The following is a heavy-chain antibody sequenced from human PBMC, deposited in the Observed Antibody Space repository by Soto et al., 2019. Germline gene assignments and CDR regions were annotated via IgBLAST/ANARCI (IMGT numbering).Heavy chain of an antibody. Sequence: PSETLSLTCTVSGGSVSSRSFFWGWIRQPPGKGLEWIGTIYYNGSTNYSPPLKSRVTISVDKSKNHFYLKLSSVTAADRAVYFCAAIIVIPASIPLDYWGQGTPVTVSS. J-gene: IGHJ4*02. CDR3: AAIIVIPASIPLDY. CDR2: IYYNGST. V-gene: IGHV4-39*02. CDR1: GGSVSSRSFF. D-gene: IGHD2-2*01.